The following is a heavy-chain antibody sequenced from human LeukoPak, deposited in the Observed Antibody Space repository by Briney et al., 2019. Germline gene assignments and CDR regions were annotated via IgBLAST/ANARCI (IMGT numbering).Heavy chain of an antibody. CDR1: GGTFSSYA. J-gene: IGHJ6*02. CDR2: IIPIFGTA. V-gene: IGHV1-69*13. D-gene: IGHD3-3*01. CDR3: ARVLDYDFWSGYHAIYYYYGMDV. Sequence: SVKVSCKASGGTFSSYAISWVRQAPGQGLEWMGGIIPIFGTANYAQKFQGRVTITADESTSTAYMELSSLRSEDTAVYYCARVLDYDFWSGYHAIYYYYGMDVWGQGTTVTVSS.